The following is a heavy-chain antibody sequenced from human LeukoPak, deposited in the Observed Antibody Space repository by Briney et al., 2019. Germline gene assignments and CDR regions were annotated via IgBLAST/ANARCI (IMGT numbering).Heavy chain of an antibody. D-gene: IGHD3-22*01. CDR3: AKDPYYDSSGYSPPDY. CDR1: GFTFSSYG. Sequence: GRSLRLSCAASGFTFSSYGMHWVRQAPGKGLEWVAVISYDGSNKYYADSVKGRFTISRDNSKNTLYLQMNSLRAEDTAVYYCAKDPYYDSSGYSPPDYWGQGTLVTVSS. J-gene: IGHJ4*02. V-gene: IGHV3-30*18. CDR2: ISYDGSNK.